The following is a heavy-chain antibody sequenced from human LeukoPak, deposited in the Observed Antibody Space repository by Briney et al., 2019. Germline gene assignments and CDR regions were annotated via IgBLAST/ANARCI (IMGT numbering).Heavy chain of an antibody. J-gene: IGHJ6*02. CDR1: GFTFKSYW. CDR2: INHNGNVN. CDR3: ARGGGLDV. V-gene: IGHV3-7*03. Sequence: GSLELSCATSGFTFKSYWMNWARQAPRKGLEWVAGINHNGNVNYYVDSVKGRFTISRDNAKNSLYLQMSNLRAEDTAVYFCARGGGLDVWGQGATVTVSS. D-gene: IGHD3-16*01.